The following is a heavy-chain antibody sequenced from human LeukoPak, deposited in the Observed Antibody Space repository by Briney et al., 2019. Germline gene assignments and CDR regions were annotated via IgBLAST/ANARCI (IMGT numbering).Heavy chain of an antibody. CDR2: IYYSGST. Sequence: SETLSLTCTVSGGSISSYYWSWIRQPPGKGLEWIGYIYYSGSTNYNPSLKRRVTISVDTSKNQFSLKLSSVTAADTAVYYCASYGSGSHYFDYWGQGTLVTVSS. D-gene: IGHD3-10*01. V-gene: IGHV4-59*01. CDR3: ASYGSGSHYFDY. J-gene: IGHJ4*02. CDR1: GGSISSYY.